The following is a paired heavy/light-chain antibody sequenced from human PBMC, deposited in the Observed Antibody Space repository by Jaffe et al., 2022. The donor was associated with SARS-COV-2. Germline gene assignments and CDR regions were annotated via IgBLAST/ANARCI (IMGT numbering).Heavy chain of an antibody. CDR2: IYTSGST. CDR1: GGSFSNYY. CDR3: VRDRAATQHYYHYGMDV. J-gene: IGHJ6*02. D-gene: IGHD6-25*01. Sequence: QVQLQESGPGLVKPSETLSLTCTVSGGSFSNYYWNWIRQPAGKGLEWIGRIYTSGSTNYNPSLNSRVTMSVDTSKNQFSLKLSSVTAADTAVYYCVRDRAATQHYYHYGMDVWGQGTTVTVSS. V-gene: IGHV4-4*07.
Light chain of an antibody. CDR2: EVT. V-gene: IGLV2-23*02. J-gene: IGLJ2*01. CDR3: CSYADSSTVA. Sequence: QSALTQPASVSGSPGQSITISCTGTNSDVGKYNLVSWYQQHPGKAPKLIIYEVTQRPSGVSNRFSGSKSGNTASLAISGLQAEDEAHYYCCSYADSSTVAFGGGTTLTVL. CDR1: NSDVGKYNL.